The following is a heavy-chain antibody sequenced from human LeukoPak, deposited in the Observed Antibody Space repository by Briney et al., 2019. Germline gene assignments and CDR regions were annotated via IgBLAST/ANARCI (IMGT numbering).Heavy chain of an antibody. CDR2: INPSGGST. D-gene: IGHD1-1*01. V-gene: IGHV1-46*01. Sequence: ASVKVSCKASGYTFTGYYMHWVRQAPGQGLEWMGIINPSGGSTSYAQKFQGRVTMTRDTSTSTVYMELSSLRSEDTAVYYCAREGERTGIDVWGQGTTVTVSS. CDR1: GYTFTGYY. J-gene: IGHJ6*02. CDR3: AREGERTGIDV.